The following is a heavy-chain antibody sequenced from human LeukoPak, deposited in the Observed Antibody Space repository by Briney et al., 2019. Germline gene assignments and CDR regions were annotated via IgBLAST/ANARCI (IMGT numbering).Heavy chain of an antibody. CDR2: INPSGGST. V-gene: IGHV1-46*01. D-gene: IGHD4-23*01. CDR1: GYTFTSYY. Sequence: ATVKVSCKASGYTFTSYYMHWVRQAPGQGLEWMGIINPSGGSTSYAQKFQGGVTITAVESMSTAYMELSSLRSEDTAVYYCARGWLAETTVVTPYNYWGQGTLVTVSS. CDR3: ARGWLAETTVVTPYNY. J-gene: IGHJ4*02.